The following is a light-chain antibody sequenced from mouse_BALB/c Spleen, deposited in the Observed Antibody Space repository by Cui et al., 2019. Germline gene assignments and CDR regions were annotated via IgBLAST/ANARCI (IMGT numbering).Light chain of an antibody. CDR2: DTS. V-gene: IGKV4-55*01. J-gene: IGKJ1*01. CDR3: QQWSSYPRT. Sequence: QIVLTQSPAIMSASPGEKVTMTCSASSSVSYRYWYQQKSGSSPRLLIYDTSNLASGVPVRFSGSGSGTSYSLTISRMEAEDAATYYCQQWSSYPRTFGGGTKVEIK. CDR1: SSVSY.